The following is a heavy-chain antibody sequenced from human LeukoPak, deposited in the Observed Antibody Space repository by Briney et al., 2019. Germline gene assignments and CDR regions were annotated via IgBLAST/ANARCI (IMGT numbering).Heavy chain of an antibody. CDR3: AKDSITIFGVGHGAFDI. Sequence: GGSLRLSCAASGFTFSSYGIHWVRQAPGKGLEWVAFIRYDGSNRYYADSVKGRFTISRDNSKNTLYLQMNSLRAEDTAVYYCAKDSITIFGVGHGAFDIWGQGTMVTVSS. V-gene: IGHV3-30*02. J-gene: IGHJ3*02. CDR2: IRYDGSNR. D-gene: IGHD3-3*01. CDR1: GFTFSSYG.